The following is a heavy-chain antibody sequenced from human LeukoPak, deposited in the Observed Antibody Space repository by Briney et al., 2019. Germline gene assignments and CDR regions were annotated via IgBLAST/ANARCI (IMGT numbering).Heavy chain of an antibody. CDR1: GGSNSSHY. Sequence: SETLSLTCTVSGGSNSSHYRSWIRQPPGKGLEWIGYIYYSGSTNYNPSLKSRVTISVDTSKNQFSLKLSSVTAADTAVYYCARDEDNWNNGGFDYWGQGTLVTVSS. D-gene: IGHD1/OR15-1a*01. CDR2: IYYSGST. CDR3: ARDEDNWNNGGFDY. J-gene: IGHJ4*02. V-gene: IGHV4-59*11.